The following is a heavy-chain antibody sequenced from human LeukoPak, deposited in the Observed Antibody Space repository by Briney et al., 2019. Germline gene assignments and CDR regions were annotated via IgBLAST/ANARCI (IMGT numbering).Heavy chain of an antibody. CDR1: GFTFSSYG. Sequence: PGGSLRLSCAASGFTFSSYGMHWVRQAPGKGLEWVAFIRYDGNNKYYADSVKGRFTISRDNSKNTLYLQMNSLRPEDTAVYYCARGGSGWSLGYWGQGTLVTVSS. CDR2: IRYDGNNK. CDR3: ARGGSGWSLGY. J-gene: IGHJ4*02. D-gene: IGHD6-19*01. V-gene: IGHV3-30*02.